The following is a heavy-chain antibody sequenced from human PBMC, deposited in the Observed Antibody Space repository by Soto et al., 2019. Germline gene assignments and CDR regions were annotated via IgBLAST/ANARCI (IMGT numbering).Heavy chain of an antibody. V-gene: IGHV4-31*03. J-gene: IGHJ4*02. Sequence: QVQLQESGPGLLQSSQTLSLTCTVSGGSISRGGYFWSWIRQHPGKGLEWIGNIFYSGTTYFNPSLKSRLTMSVDTSGTHFSLKLSSVTAADTAVYYCARQNTHSLMAYFDQWGQGTLVTVSS. CDR2: IFYSGTT. CDR1: GGSISRGGYF. D-gene: IGHD3-10*01. CDR3: ARQNTHSLMAYFDQ.